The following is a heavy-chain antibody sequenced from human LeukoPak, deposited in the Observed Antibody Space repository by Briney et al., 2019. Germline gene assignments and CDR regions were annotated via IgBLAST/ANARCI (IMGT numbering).Heavy chain of an antibody. D-gene: IGHD5-12*01. J-gene: IGHJ4*02. CDR1: GFTFSSYW. Sequence: GGSLRLSCAASGFTFSSYWMSWVRQAPGKGLEWVANIKQDGSEKYYVDSVKGRFTISRDNAKNTLYLQMNSLRAEDTAVYYCARDGYSGNDGLWGQGTLVTVSS. CDR2: IKQDGSEK. CDR3: ARDGYSGNDGL. V-gene: IGHV3-7*03.